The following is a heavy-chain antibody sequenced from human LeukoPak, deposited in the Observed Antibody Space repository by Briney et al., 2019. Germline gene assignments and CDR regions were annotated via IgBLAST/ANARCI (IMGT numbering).Heavy chain of an antibody. CDR1: GGSISSYY. CDR2: IYTSGST. V-gene: IGHV4-4*07. Sequence: PSETLSLTCTVSGGSISSYYWSWIRQPAGKGLEWIGRIYTSGSTNYNPSLKSRVTMSVDTSKNQFSLKLSSVTAADTAVYYCAATRGIVVVPDLVYFDYWGQGTLVTVSS. D-gene: IGHD2-2*01. CDR3: AATRGIVVVPDLVYFDY. J-gene: IGHJ4*02.